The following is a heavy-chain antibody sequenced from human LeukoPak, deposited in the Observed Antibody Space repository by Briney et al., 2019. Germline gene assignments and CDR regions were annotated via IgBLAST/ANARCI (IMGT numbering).Heavy chain of an antibody. J-gene: IGHJ4*02. V-gene: IGHV1-3*01. CDR2: INAGNGNT. CDR1: RYTFTSYA. CDR3: ARDSGSGSNDY. D-gene: IGHD1-26*01. Sequence: ASVKVSCKASRYTFTSYAMHWVRQAPGQRLEWMGWINAGNGNTKYSQNFQGRVTFISNTSATTAFMELSSLRSEDAAVYYCARDSGSGSNDYWGQGTLVTVSS.